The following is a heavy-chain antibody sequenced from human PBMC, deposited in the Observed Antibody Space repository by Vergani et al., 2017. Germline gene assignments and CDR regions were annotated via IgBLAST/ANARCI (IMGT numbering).Heavy chain of an antibody. CDR2: IYYSGSN. V-gene: IGHV4-31*03. CDR3: AAYGSGSYYKGGGNWFDP. Sequence: QVQLQESGPGLVKPSQTLSLTCTVSGGSISSGGYYWSWIRQHPGKGLEWIVYIYYSGSNNYNPSLKSRVTIAVDTSKNQFSLKLSSVTAADTAVYYCAAYGSGSYYKGGGNWFDPWGQGTLVTVSS. J-gene: IGHJ5*02. CDR1: GGSISSGGYY. D-gene: IGHD3-10*01.